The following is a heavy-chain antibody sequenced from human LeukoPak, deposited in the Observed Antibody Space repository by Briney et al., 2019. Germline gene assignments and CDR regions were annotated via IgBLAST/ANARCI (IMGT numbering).Heavy chain of an antibody. Sequence: GSLRLSCAASGFTFNTYGMSWVRQTPGKGLEWIGYIYYSGSTNYNPSLKSRVTISVDTSENSFSLKLTSVTAADTAVYYCARAWVGATGMEGYYYYYYMDVWGKGTTVTVSS. J-gene: IGHJ6*03. CDR3: ARAWVGATGMEGYYYYYYMDV. CDR1: GFTFNTYG. CDR2: IYYSGST. V-gene: IGHV4-59*01. D-gene: IGHD1-26*01.